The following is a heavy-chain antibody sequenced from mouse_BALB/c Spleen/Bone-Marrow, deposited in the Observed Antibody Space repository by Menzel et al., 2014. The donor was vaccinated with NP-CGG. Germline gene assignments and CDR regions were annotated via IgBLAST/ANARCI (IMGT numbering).Heavy chain of an antibody. CDR1: GFTFSDYY. CDR2: ISDGGSYT. D-gene: IGHD2-4*01. J-gene: IGHJ3*01. V-gene: IGHV5-4*02. Sequence: DVKLVESGGGLVKPGGSLKLSCAASGFTFSDYYMYWVRQTPEKRLEWVATISDGGSYTYYPDSVKGRFTISRDNAKNNLYLQMSSLKSEDTAMYYCARDYDYDPAWFAYWGQGTLVTVSA. CDR3: ARDYDYDPAWFAY.